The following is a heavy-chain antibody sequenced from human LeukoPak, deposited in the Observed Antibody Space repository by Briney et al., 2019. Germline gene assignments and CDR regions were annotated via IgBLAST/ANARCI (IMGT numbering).Heavy chain of an antibody. V-gene: IGHV4-39*01. J-gene: IGHJ5*02. CDR3: ARHQYYDYVWGSYRPYLPSWFDP. CDR1: GGSISSSSYY. CDR2: IYYSGST. D-gene: IGHD3-16*02. Sequence: SETLSLTCTVSGGSISSSSYYWGWIRQPPGKGLEWIGSIYYSGSTYYNPSLKSRVTISVDTSKNQFSLKLSSVTAADTAVYYCARHQYYDYVWGSYRPYLPSWFDPGGQGTLVTVPS.